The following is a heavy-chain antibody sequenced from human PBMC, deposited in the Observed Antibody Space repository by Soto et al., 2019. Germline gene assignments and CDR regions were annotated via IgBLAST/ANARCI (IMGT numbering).Heavy chain of an antibody. D-gene: IGHD3-10*01. CDR3: ARHNPPLLWFGELYAADWFDP. CDR1: GYSFTSYW. CDR2: IDPSDSYT. J-gene: IGHJ5*02. V-gene: IGHV5-10-1*01. Sequence: GESLKISCKGSGYSFTSYWISWVRQMPGKGLEWMGRIDPSDSYTNYSPSFQGHVTISADKSISTAYLQWSSLKASDTAMYYCARHNPPLLWFGELYAADWFDPWGQGTLVTVSS.